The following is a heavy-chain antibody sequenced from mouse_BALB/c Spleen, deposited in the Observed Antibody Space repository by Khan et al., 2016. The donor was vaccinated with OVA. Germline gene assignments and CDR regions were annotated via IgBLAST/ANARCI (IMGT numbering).Heavy chain of an antibody. CDR1: GYSLTRYG. D-gene: IGHD3-3*01. CDR3: ARSKYLARY. CDR2: IWAGGST. V-gene: IGHV2-9*02. Sequence: QVQLKESGPGLVAPSQSLSITCTVYGYSLTRYGVHWVRQPPGKGLEWLGLIWAGGSTNYNWALMSRLSISIDNSKSLVFLRMNNLQTDDTALYYCARSKYLARYWGQGTTLTVSS. J-gene: IGHJ2*01.